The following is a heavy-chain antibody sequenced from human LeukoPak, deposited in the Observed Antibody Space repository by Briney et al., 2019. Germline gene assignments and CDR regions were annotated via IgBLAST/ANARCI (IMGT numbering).Heavy chain of an antibody. V-gene: IGHV4-4*07. CDR3: ARVGGYYDPARFDP. CDR1: GGSISSYY. J-gene: IGHJ5*02. CDR2: IYTSGST. Sequence: SETLSLTCTVSGGSISSYYWSWIRQPAGKGLEWIGRIYTSGSTNYNPSLKSRVTMSVDTSKNQFSLKLSSVTAADTAVYYCARVGGYYDPARFDPWGQGTLVTVTS. D-gene: IGHD3-22*01.